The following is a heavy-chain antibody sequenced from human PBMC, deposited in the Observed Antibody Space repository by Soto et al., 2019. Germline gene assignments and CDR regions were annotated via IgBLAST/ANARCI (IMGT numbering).Heavy chain of an antibody. CDR1: GFTFSSYA. CDR2: ISGSGGST. J-gene: IGHJ3*02. V-gene: IGHV3-23*01. CDR3: AKEGYCSGGSCYPGAFDI. D-gene: IGHD2-15*01. Sequence: EVQLLEPGGGLVQPGGSLRLSCAASGFTFSSYAMSWVRQAPGKGLEWVSAISGSGGSTYYADSVKGRFTISRDNSKNTLYLQMNSLRAEDTAVYYCAKEGYCSGGSCYPGAFDIWGQGTMVTVSS.